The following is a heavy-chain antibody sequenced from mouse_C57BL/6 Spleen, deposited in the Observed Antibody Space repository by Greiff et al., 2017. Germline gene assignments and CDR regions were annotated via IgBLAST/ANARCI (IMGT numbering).Heavy chain of an antibody. CDR2: INPSNGGT. CDR3: ASTDYYGSEYFDV. V-gene: IGHV1-53*01. J-gene: IGHJ1*03. CDR1: GYTFPSYW. D-gene: IGHD1-1*01. Sequence: QVQLQQPGTELVKPGASVKLSCKASGYTFPSYWMHWVKQRPGQGLEWIGNINPSNGGTNYNEKFKSKATLTVDKSSSTAYMQLSSLTSEDSAVYYCASTDYYGSEYFDVWGTGTTVTVSS.